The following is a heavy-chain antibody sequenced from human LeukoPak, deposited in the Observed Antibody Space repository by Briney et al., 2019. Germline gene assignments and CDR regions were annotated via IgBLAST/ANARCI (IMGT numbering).Heavy chain of an antibody. V-gene: IGHV3-48*03. Sequence: GGSLRLSCAASGFTFSSYEMNWVRQAPGKGLEWVSYISSSGSTIYYADSVKGRFTISRDNAKNSLYLQMNSLRAEDTAVYYCARDRRDDYVWGSYRYVDYWGQGTLVTVSS. J-gene: IGHJ4*02. D-gene: IGHD3-16*02. CDR3: ARDRRDDYVWGSYRYVDY. CDR2: ISSSGSTI. CDR1: GFTFSSYE.